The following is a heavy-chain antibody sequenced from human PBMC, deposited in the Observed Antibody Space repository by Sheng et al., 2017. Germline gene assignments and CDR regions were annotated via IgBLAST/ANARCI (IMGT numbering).Heavy chain of an antibody. D-gene: IGHD6-13*01. CDR1: GFTFSSYG. CDR3: AKVAAGTTHPGYMDV. CDR2: ISYDGSNK. V-gene: IGHV3-30*18. Sequence: QVQLVESGGGVVQPGRSLRLSCAASGFTFSSYGMHWVRQAPGKGLEWVAVISYDGSNKYYADSVKGRFTISRDNSKNTLYLQMNSLRAEDTAVYYCAKVAAGTTHPGYMDVWGQGTTVTVSS. J-gene: IGHJ6*03.